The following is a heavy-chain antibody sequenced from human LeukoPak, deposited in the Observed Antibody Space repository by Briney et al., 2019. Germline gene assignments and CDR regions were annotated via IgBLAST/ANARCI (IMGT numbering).Heavy chain of an antibody. J-gene: IGHJ4*02. D-gene: IGHD1-1*01. Sequence: AGASLKISCKGSGSPFTSSWIGGVRQLPGKGLKWMGITYPGDSDTRYSPSFQGQVTISADKSISTAYLQWSSLKASDTAMYYCARYQTTGTTSKAIYYFDYWGQGTLVTVSS. CDR2: TYPGDSDT. CDR3: ARYQTTGTTSKAIYYFDY. V-gene: IGHV5-51*01. CDR1: GSPFTSSW.